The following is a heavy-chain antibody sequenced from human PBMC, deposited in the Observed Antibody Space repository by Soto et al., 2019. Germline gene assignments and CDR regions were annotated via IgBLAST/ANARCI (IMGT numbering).Heavy chain of an antibody. CDR3: ARPSWDRTSFDV. J-gene: IGHJ3*01. V-gene: IGHV6-1*01. D-gene: IGHD1-26*01. CDR2: TYYRSKWYN. Sequence: SQTLSHTCAISGDRVSSNSAAWNWIRQSPSRGLEWLGRTYYRSKWYNDYAVSVKSRITIDPDTSKNQFSLQLNSVTPEDTAVYYCARPSWDRTSFDVWGQGIMVTVSS. CDR1: GDRVSSNSAA.